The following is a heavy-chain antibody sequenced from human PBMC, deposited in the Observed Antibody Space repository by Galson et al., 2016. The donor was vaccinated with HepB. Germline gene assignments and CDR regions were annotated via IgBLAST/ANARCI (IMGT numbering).Heavy chain of an antibody. CDR3: TRGRGIAL. CDR1: GGSLSGYY. Sequence: SETLSLTCAVSGGSLSGYYWSWIRQPPGKGLEWIGEISNSGSTNHNPSLKSRVTISPDTSRNQFSLILTSVTAADTAAYYCTRGRGIALWGQGTLVTVSS. V-gene: IGHV4-34*01. J-gene: IGHJ4*02. CDR2: ISNSGST.